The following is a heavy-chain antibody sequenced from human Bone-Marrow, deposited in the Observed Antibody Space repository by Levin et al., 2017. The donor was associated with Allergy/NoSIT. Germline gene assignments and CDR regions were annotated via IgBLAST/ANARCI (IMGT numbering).Heavy chain of an antibody. Sequence: GESLKISCAASGFTFSSYGMHWVRQAPGKGLEWVAVIWYDGSNKYYADSVKGRFTISRDNSKNTLYLQMNSLRAEDTAVYYCARAGYPSIYYFDYWGQGTLVTVSS. V-gene: IGHV3-33*01. J-gene: IGHJ4*02. CDR3: ARAGYPSIYYFDY. CDR1: GFTFSSYG. D-gene: IGHD6-13*01. CDR2: IWYDGSNK.